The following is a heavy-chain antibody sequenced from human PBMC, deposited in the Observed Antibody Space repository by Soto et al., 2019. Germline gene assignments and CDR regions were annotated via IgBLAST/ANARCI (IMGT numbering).Heavy chain of an antibody. D-gene: IGHD6-13*01. Sequence: SETLSLTCAVYGGSFSGYYWSWIRQPPGKGLEWIGEINHSGSTNYNPSLKSRVTISVDTSKNQFSLKLSSVTAADTAVYYCARHSSSLVRYAFAFWGQGSLVTVSS. CDR2: INHSGST. CDR3: ARHSSSLVRYAFAF. V-gene: IGHV4-34*01. J-gene: IGHJ3*01. CDR1: GGSFSGYY.